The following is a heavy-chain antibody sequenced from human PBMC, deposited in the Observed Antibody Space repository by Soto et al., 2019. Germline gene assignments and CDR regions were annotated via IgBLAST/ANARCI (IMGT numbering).Heavy chain of an antibody. CDR2: INHSGST. V-gene: IGHV4-34*01. CDR3: ARGIAALYYYYGMDV. J-gene: IGHJ6*02. CDR1: GGSFSGYY. D-gene: IGHD6-6*01. Sequence: SETLSLTCAVYGGSFSGYYWSSIRQPPGKGLEWIGEINHSGSTNYNPSLKSRVTISVDTSKNQFSLKLSSVTAADTAVYYCARGIAALYYYYGMDVWGQGTTVTVSS.